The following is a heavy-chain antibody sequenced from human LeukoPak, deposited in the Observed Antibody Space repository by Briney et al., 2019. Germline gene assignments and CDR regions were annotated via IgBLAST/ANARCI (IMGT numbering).Heavy chain of an antibody. CDR3: ARVQQYDKFDY. CDR1: GFTFDDYD. D-gene: IGHD3-22*01. V-gene: IGHV3-20*04. Sequence: PGRSLRLSCAASGFTFDDYDLNWVRQAPGKGLEWVSGISWNGRNTAYAESLKGRFTISRDNAKNSLYLQMNSLRAEDTAFYYCARVQQYDKFDYWGQGTLVTVSS. J-gene: IGHJ4*02. CDR2: ISWNGRNT.